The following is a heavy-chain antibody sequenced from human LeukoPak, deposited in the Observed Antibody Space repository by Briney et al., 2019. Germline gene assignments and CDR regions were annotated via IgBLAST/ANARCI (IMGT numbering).Heavy chain of an antibody. CDR1: GFTFSTYA. CDR2: ISGSGGST. D-gene: IGHD3-3*01. V-gene: IGHV3-23*01. Sequence: GGSLRLSCAASGFTFSTYAMNWVRQAPGKGLEWVSDISGSGGSTHYADSVKGRFTISRENSKNTLYLQMNSLRVEDTAVHYCAKDRRSEHSDGFDMWGQGTTVTVSS. J-gene: IGHJ3*02. CDR3: AKDRRSEHSDGFDM.